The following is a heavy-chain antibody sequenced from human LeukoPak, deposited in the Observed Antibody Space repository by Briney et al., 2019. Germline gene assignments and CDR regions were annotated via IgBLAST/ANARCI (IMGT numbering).Heavy chain of an antibody. CDR2: IRFDGSDK. J-gene: IGHJ3*02. Sequence: GGSLRLSCAASGFTFSSYAMHWVREAPGKGLEWVAFIRFDGSDKYYADSVKDRFTISRDNSKNTLYLQMNSLRVGDTAVYYCAKSGMVDAFDIWGQGAMVTVSS. CDR3: AKSGMVDAFDI. V-gene: IGHV3-30*02. D-gene: IGHD2-8*01. CDR1: GFTFSSYA.